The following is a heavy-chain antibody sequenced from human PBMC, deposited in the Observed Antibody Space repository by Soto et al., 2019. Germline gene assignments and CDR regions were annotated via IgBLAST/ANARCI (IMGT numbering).Heavy chain of an antibody. D-gene: IGHD1-26*01. Sequence: GGSLRLSCAASGLSFNNYAMRWVRQAPGKGLEWVSVISASGGSTYYADSVKGRFTISRDNANNALYLRMNSLRAEDTAVYYCARSGLIGSNFYYAMDVWGQGTTVTVSS. V-gene: IGHV3-23*01. CDR3: ARSGLIGSNFYYAMDV. CDR2: ISASGGST. J-gene: IGHJ6*02. CDR1: GLSFNNYA.